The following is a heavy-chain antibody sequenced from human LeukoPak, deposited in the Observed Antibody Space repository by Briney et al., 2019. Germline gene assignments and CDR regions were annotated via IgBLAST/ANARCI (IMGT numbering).Heavy chain of an antibody. J-gene: IGHJ4*02. Sequence: GGSLRLSCAASGFTFSSSYMSWVRQAPGKGLEWVSVIYSGDKTYYADSVKGRFTISRDNSKNTLYLQMNSLRDEDTAIYYCARDAYLSRWGQGTLVTVSS. D-gene: IGHD3-16*01. V-gene: IGHV3-53*01. CDR2: IYSGDKT. CDR1: GFTFSSSY. CDR3: ARDAYLSR.